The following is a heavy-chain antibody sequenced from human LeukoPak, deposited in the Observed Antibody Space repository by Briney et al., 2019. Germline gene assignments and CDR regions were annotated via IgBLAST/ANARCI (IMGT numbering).Heavy chain of an antibody. V-gene: IGHV3-21*01. CDR2: ISSSSSYK. Sequence: GGSLGRYCAASGFTFSSYSMNWVRQAPGKGREWVSSISSSSSYKYYADSVKGRFTISRDNAKNSLYLQMNSLRAEDTAVYYCARDHYDSSGYYLGYYYYYYYMDVWGKGTTVTVSS. J-gene: IGHJ6*03. CDR1: GFTFSSYS. D-gene: IGHD3-22*01. CDR3: ARDHYDSSGYYLGYYYYYYYMDV.